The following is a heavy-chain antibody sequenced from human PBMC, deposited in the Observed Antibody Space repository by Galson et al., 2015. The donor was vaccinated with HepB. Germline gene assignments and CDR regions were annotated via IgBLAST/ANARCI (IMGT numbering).Heavy chain of an antibody. CDR1: GYDFNKYG. Sequence: SVKVSCKASGYDFNKYGLSWVRQAPGQGLEWMGWVSGYDGSTNYAPKFQGRVTMTTQTSTGTTFMDMRSLRSGGTAVYFCARDSRLELQLNNYYSYGMDVGGQGTAVVVS. CDR2: VSGYDGST. J-gene: IGHJ6*02. D-gene: IGHD1-7*01. CDR3: ARDSRLELQLNNYYSYGMDV. V-gene: IGHV1-18*01.